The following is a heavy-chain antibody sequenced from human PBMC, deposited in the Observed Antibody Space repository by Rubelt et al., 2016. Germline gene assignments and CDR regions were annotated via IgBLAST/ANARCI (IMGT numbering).Heavy chain of an antibody. CDR2: LKQDGSEN. CDR1: GFTLSSHW. J-gene: IGHJ3*01. Sequence: EEQLVESGGALVQPGGSLRLSCEASGFTLSSHWLIWVRQVPGRGLEWVASLKQDGSENSYVDSVRGGLPITRDNARNSGYLNMNSLGVEETAAYYCARSNTREVWGQETVVTVSS. CDR3: ARSNTREV. V-gene: IGHV3-7*01.